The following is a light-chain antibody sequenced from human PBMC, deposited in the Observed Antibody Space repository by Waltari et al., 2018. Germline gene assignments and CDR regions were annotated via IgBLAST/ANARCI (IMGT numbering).Light chain of an antibody. V-gene: IGLV2-14*03. CDR2: DGS. CDR3: SSYTAINFALI. Sequence: YQQHPGRSPRLLLFDGSLRPSGVSDRFSGSKSGNTASLTISGLQAEDEADYFCSSYTAINFALIFGGGTKLTVL. J-gene: IGLJ2*01.